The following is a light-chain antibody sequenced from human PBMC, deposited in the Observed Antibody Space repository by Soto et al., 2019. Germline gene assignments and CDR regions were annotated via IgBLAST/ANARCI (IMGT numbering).Light chain of an antibody. CDR2: DAS. Sequence: EIVLTQSPATLSLSPGERATLSCRASQSISSYLAWYQQKPRQAPRLLVYDASNRATGIPARFSGSGSGTDFTLTISSLEPEDFAVYYCQERSKWPRLTFGGGTKVEIK. CDR1: QSISSY. V-gene: IGKV3-11*01. CDR3: QERSKWPRLT. J-gene: IGKJ4*01.